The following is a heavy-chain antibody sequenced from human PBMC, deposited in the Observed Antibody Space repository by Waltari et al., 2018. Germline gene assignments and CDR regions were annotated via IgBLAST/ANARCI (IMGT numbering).Heavy chain of an antibody. D-gene: IGHD3-22*01. CDR3: AKGTTYYYDSSGYSFDY. CDR1: GFPFSSYA. J-gene: IGHJ4*02. CDR2: ISGSGGST. V-gene: IGHV3-23*01. Sequence: EVQLLESGGGLVQPGGSLRLSCAASGFPFSSYAMSWVRTAPGQGLEWVSAISGSGGSTYYADAVKGRFTISRDNSKNTLYLQMNSLRAEDTAVYYCAKGTTYYYDSSGYSFDYWGQGTLVTVSS.